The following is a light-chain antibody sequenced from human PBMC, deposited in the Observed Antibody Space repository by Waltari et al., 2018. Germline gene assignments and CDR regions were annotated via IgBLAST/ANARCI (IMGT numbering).Light chain of an antibody. CDR2: WAS. J-gene: IGKJ1*01. V-gene: IGKV4-1*01. Sequence: DIVMTQSSDSLAVSLGERATIHCKSSQSVLYSSNNKNYLAWYQQKPGQPPKLLIYWASTRESGVPDRFSGSGSGTDFTLTISSLQAEDVAVYYCQQYYSTPRTFGRGTKVEIK. CDR1: QSVLYSSNNKNY. CDR3: QQYYSTPRT.